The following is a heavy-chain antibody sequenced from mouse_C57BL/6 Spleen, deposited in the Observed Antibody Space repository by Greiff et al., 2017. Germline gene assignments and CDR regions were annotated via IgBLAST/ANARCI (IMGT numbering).Heavy chain of an antibody. CDR2: ISSGGSYT. CDR1: GFTFSSYG. V-gene: IGHV5-6*02. D-gene: IGHD1-1*01. Sequence: DVKLVESGGDLVKPGGSLKLSCAASGFTFSSYGMSWVRQTPDKRLEWVATISSGGSYTYYPDSVKGRFTISRDNAKNTLDLQMSSLKSEDTAMYNCARGSGSRAMYFDVWGTGTTVTVSS. J-gene: IGHJ1*03. CDR3: ARGSGSRAMYFDV.